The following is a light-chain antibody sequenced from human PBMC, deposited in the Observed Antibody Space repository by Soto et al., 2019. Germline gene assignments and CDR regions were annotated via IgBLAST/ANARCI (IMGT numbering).Light chain of an antibody. J-gene: IGLJ1*01. Sequence: SYELTQPPSVSVAPGQTASITCGGNNIASKSVHWYQQKPGQAPVLVVHDDSDRPSGIPERFSGSNSGNTATLTISRVEAGDEADYYCQVWDGSSDHHVFGTGTKVTVL. CDR1: NIASKS. CDR3: QVWDGSSDHHV. V-gene: IGLV3-21*02. CDR2: DDS.